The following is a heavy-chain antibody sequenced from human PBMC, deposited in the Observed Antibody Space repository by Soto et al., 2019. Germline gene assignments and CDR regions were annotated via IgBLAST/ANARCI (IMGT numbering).Heavy chain of an antibody. V-gene: IGHV4-30-2*01. CDR1: GGSISSGGYS. CDR3: ARVPDR. CDR2: IYHSGST. J-gene: IGHJ5*02. Sequence: SETLSLTCAVSGGSISSGGYSWSWIRQPPGKGLEWIGYIYHSGSTYYNPSLKSRVTISVDRSKNQFSLKLSSVTAADTAAYYCARVPDRWGQGTLVTVSS. D-gene: IGHD2-2*01.